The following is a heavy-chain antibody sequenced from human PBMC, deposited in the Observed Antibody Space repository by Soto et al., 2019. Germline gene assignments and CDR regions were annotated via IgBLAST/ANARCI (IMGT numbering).Heavy chain of an antibody. Sequence: QVDLVQSGAEVKKPGSSVTVSCKASGDSFYNFALYWVRQAPGQGLEWVGGLTPVFRTANYSQKFQGRVTITADESTTTAYTELSNLRSDDTAVFYCAGVDCGGGSCYSGGVDYWGQGTLVTVSS. J-gene: IGHJ4*02. CDR2: LTPVFRTA. D-gene: IGHD2-15*01. CDR1: GDSFYNFA. CDR3: AGVDCGGGSCYSGGVDY. V-gene: IGHV1-69*01.